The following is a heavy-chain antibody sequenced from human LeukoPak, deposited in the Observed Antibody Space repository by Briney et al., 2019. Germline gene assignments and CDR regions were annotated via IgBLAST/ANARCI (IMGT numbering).Heavy chain of an antibody. V-gene: IGHV1-18*01. CDR2: ISAYNGNT. Sequence: ASVKVSCKASGYTFTSYGISWVRQAPGQGLEWMGWISAYNGNTNYAQKLQGRVTMTTDTSTSTAYMELRSLRSDVTAVYYCARDHIVVVSTSYYYYGMDVWGQGTTVTVSS. J-gene: IGHJ6*02. CDR1: GYTFTSYG. D-gene: IGHD2-2*01. CDR3: ARDHIVVVSTSYYYYGMDV.